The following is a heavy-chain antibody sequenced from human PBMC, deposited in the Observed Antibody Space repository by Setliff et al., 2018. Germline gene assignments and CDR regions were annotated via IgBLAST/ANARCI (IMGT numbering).Heavy chain of an antibody. D-gene: IGHD1-26*01. Sequence: SETLSLTCTVSGGSISSYHWSWIRQPPGKGLEWIGYIYYSGSTNYNPSLKSRVTISVDTSNNHFSLKLVSVTAADTAVYYCARMVGTPDGWFDPWGQGTLVTVSS. CDR2: IYYSGST. V-gene: IGHV4-59*01. J-gene: IGHJ5*02. CDR3: ARMVGTPDGWFDP. CDR1: GGSISSYH.